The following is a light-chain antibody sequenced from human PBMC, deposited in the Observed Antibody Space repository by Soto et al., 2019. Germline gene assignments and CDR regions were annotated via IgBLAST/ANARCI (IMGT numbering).Light chain of an antibody. J-gene: IGLJ1*01. CDR1: SSNIGAGYD. CDR2: ANS. CDR3: QSYDSSLNPRV. V-gene: IGLV1-40*01. Sequence: QSVLTQPPSVSGATGQRVTISCTGSSSNIGAGYDVHWYQHLPGTAPKLLIYANSNRPSGVPDRFSGSKSGTSASLAITGLQADDEADYYCQSYDSSLNPRVFGTGTKLTVL.